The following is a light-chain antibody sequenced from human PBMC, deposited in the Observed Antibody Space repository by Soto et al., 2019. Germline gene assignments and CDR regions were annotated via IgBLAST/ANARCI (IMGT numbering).Light chain of an antibody. CDR1: RSDIGSYNS. CDR3: FSYAGDSTWV. V-gene: IGLV2-23*02. J-gene: IGLJ3*02. CDR2: EVT. Sequence: QSALTQPASVSGSPGQSITISCTGTRSDIGSYNSIAWYQQYSGKAPTVIIFEVTKRPSGISDRFSGSKSGSTASLTISGLQAEDEADYFCFSYAGDSTWVFRGGTKLTVL.